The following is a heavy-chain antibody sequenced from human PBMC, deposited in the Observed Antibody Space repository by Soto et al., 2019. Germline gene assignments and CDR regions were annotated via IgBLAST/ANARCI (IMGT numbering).Heavy chain of an antibody. J-gene: IGHJ4*02. CDR1: GFTFSSYA. CDR3: AKAHQYYYGSGSYYPFIPSEY. CDR2: ISGSGGST. V-gene: IGHV3-23*01. Sequence: GGSLRLSCAASGFTFSSYAMSWVRQAPGKGLEWVSAISGSGGSTYYADSVKGRFTISRDNSKNTLYLQMNSLRAEDTAVYYCAKAHQYYYGSGSYYPFIPSEYWGQGPLVTVSS. D-gene: IGHD3-10*01.